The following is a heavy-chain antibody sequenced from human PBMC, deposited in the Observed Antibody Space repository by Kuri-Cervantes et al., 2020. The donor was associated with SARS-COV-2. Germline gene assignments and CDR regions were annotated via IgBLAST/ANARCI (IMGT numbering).Heavy chain of an antibody. V-gene: IGHV4-61*01. CDR1: GGSVRSGSHY. D-gene: IGHD3-10*01. Sequence: ESLKISCIVSGGSVRSGSHYWSWIRQPPGKGLEWIGYIYYSGSTKYNPSLKSRVTMSVDTSKNQFSLKLNSVTPADTAVYYCARTLDYYGSGTYCFDYWGQGTLGT. CDR3: ARTLDYYGSGTYCFDY. J-gene: IGHJ4*02. CDR2: IYYSGST.